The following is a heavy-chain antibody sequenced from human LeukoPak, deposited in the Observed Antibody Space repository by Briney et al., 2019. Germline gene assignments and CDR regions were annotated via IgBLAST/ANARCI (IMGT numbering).Heavy chain of an antibody. CDR2: INPNSGGT. CDR1: GGTFSSFA. CDR3: ARDLGSGWYIFDY. V-gene: IGHV1-2*02. Sequence: ASVKVSCKASGGTFSSFAISWVRQAPGQGLEWMGWINPNSGGTNYAQKFQGRVTMTRDTSISTAYMELSRLRSDDTAVYYCARDLGSGWYIFDYWGQGTLVTVSS. D-gene: IGHD6-19*01. J-gene: IGHJ4*02.